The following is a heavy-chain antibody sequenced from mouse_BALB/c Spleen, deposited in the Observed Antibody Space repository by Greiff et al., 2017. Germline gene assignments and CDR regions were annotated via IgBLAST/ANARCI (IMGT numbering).Heavy chain of an antibody. Sequence: VQLVESGAELAKPGASVKMSCKASGYTFTSYCMHWVKQRPGQGLEWIGYINPSTGYTEYNQKFKDKATLTADKSSSTAYMQLSSLTSEDYAVYYCARTGVNGAMDHWGQGTSVTVSS. CDR2: INPSTGYT. J-gene: IGHJ4*01. CDR3: ARTGVNGAMDH. V-gene: IGHV1-7*01. CDR1: GYTFTSYC.